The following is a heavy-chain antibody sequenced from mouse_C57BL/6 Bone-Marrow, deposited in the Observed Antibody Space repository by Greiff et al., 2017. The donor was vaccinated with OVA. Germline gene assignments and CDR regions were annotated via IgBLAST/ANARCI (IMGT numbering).Heavy chain of an antibody. J-gene: IGHJ4*01. D-gene: IGHD1-1*01. CDR3: ARFIYYYGSSPLAMDY. V-gene: IGHV1-52*01. Sequence: VQLQQPGAELVRPGSSVKLSCKASGYTFTSYWMHWVKQRPIQGLEWIGNIDPSDSETHYNQKFKDKATLTVDKSSSTAYMQLSSLTSEDSAVYYCARFIYYYGSSPLAMDYWGQGTSVTVSS. CDR1: GYTFTSYW. CDR2: IDPSDSET.